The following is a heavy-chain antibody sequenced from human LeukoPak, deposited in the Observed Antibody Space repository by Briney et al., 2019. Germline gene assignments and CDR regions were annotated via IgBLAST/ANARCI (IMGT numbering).Heavy chain of an antibody. V-gene: IGHV1-18*01. CDR3: ARDQAATNTQVRFCLD. CDR1: GYTFTNYG. J-gene: IGHJ4*02. CDR2: ISAYNGNT. D-gene: IGHD3-9*01. Sequence: GASVKVSCKASGYTFTNYGISWVRQAPGQGLEWMGWISAYNGNTNFAQKLQGRVTMTTDTSTSTAYMDLRSLRSDDTAVYYCARDQAATNTQVRFCLDWGQGTLVTVSS.